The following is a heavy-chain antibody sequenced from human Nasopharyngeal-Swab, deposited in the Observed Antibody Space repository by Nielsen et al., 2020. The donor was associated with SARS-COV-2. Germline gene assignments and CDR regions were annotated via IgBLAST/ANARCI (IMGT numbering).Heavy chain of an antibody. CDR1: GYSFTSYW. Sequence: GESLKISCKGSGYSFTSYWIGWVRQMPGKGLEWMGIIYPGDSDTRYSPSFQGQVTISADKSISTAYLKWSSLKASDTAMYYCARHGEGGYCSSTSCYKSYYMDVWGKGTTVTVSS. V-gene: IGHV5-51*01. D-gene: IGHD2-2*02. CDR2: IYPGDSDT. CDR3: ARHGEGGYCSSTSCYKSYYMDV. J-gene: IGHJ6*03.